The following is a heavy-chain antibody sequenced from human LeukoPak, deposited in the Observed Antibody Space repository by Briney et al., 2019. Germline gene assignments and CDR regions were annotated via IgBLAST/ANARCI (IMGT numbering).Heavy chain of an antibody. V-gene: IGHV4-4*02. D-gene: IGHD1-14*01. Sequence: SETLSLTCAVSGGSISRSNWWSWVRQPPGKGLEWIGYIYYSGSTNYNPSLKSRVTISVDTSKNQFSLKLSSVTAADTAVYYCARDRTTHYYYYGMDVWGQGTTVTVSS. CDR2: IYYSGST. CDR3: ARDRTTHYYYYGMDV. CDR1: GGSISRSNW. J-gene: IGHJ6*02.